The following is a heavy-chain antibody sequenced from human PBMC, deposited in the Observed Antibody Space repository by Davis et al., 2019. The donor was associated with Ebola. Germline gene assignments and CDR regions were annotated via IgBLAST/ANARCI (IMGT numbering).Heavy chain of an antibody. CDR2: IRSDGSST. CDR3: AREGGTYCGTDCLPGL. J-gene: IGHJ4*02. CDR1: GFTFSSYW. V-gene: IGHV3-74*01. D-gene: IGHD2-21*02. Sequence: HTGGSLRLSCAASGFTFSSYWMHWVRQAPGKGLVWVSRIRSDGSSTSYADSVEGRFTISRDNAKNTLFLQMNSLRAEDTAVYYCAREGGTYCGTDCLPGLWGQGTLVTVS.